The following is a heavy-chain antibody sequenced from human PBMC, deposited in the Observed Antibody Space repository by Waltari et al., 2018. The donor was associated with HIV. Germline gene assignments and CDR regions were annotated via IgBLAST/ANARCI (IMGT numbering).Heavy chain of an antibody. J-gene: IGHJ2*01. CDR2: LASRQDNFPP. Sequence: VQVLESGGGLIPPGASATICCTVSGLSLSDSGLHWVRQAPGKGPVWLGRLASRQDNFPPIFTWSLEGRSNISRHNSENTTCLHLTNLKVEDTAIYYCSLGSPDYWYFALWGRGTPVTVSS. V-gene: IGHV3-73*02. CDR3: SLGSPDYWYFAL. D-gene: IGHD6-19*01. CDR1: GLSLSDSG.